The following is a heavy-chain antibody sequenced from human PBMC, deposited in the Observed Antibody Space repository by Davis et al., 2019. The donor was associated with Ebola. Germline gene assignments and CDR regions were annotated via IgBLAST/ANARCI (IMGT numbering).Heavy chain of an antibody. CDR3: ARAKAYYDGTGSYLYYFDY. V-gene: IGHV1-3*01. CDR1: GYTFTNYA. D-gene: IGHD3-22*01. Sequence: ASVKVSCKASGYTFTNYAVHWVRQAPGQRLEWMGWINPGNGNTKYSQTFQGRVTMTMTTSISTAHMELSSLRSEDTAVYYCARAKAYYDGTGSYLYYFDYWGQGTLVTVSS. CDR2: INPGNGNT. J-gene: IGHJ4*02.